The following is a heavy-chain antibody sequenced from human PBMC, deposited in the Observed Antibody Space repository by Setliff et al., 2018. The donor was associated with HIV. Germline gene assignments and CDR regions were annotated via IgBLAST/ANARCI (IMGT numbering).Heavy chain of an antibody. Sequence: SETLSLTCTVSGGSISSSHDFWNWIRQPPGKGLEWIGAISYGGITYYNPSLTSRVTISVDTSKNQFSLKVTSVTAADTAVYYCARVPGRDYYDTSGDFDYWGPGTLVTVSS. D-gene: IGHD3-22*01. CDR2: ISYGGIT. V-gene: IGHV4-39*07. CDR1: GGSISSSHDF. CDR3: ARVPGRDYYDTSGDFDY. J-gene: IGHJ4*02.